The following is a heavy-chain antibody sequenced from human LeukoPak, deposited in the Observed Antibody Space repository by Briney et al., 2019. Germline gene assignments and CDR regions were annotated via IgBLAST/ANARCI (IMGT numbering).Heavy chain of an antibody. CDR3: ARDRGRVGSDY. CDR2: ISANGDGT. CDR1: GFTFSSYA. V-gene: IGHV3-64*01. D-gene: IGHD3-16*01. J-gene: IGHJ4*02. Sequence: PGGSLRLSCAASGFTFSSYAMHWVRQAPGKGLEYVSSISANGDGTYHANSVKGRFTISRNNSKNTLYLQMGSLRPEDTAMYYCARDRGRVGSDYWGQGTLVTVSS.